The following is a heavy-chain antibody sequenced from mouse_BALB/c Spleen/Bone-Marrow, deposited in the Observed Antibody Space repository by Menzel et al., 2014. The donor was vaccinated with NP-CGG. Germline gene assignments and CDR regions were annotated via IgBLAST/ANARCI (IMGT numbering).Heavy chain of an antibody. D-gene: IGHD3-3*01. Sequence: VQLQQSGAELVRSGASVKLSCTASGFNIKDYYMHWVKQRPEQGLEWIGWIDPENGDTEYAPKFQGKATMTADTSSNTAYLQLSSLTSEDTAVYYCNRDAWYFDVWGAGTTVTVSS. CDR3: NRDAWYFDV. V-gene: IGHV14-4*02. CDR2: IDPENGDT. J-gene: IGHJ1*01. CDR1: GFNIKDYY.